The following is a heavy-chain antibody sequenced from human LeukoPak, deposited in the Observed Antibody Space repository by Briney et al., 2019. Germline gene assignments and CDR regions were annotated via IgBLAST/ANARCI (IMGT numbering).Heavy chain of an antibody. CDR2: INPNSGGT. CDR1: RYTLTGDY. J-gene: IGHJ5*02. Sequence: ASLKVSSKSSRYTLTGDYMHWVRHTPGQGLEWMGWINPNSGGTNYAQKLQGRVTMPRDTSISTAYMELSRLSSDDPAVYYCARDGRGYSGYELLEKFDPWGQGTLVTVSS. D-gene: IGHD5-12*01. CDR3: ARDGRGYSGYELLEKFDP. V-gene: IGHV1-2*02.